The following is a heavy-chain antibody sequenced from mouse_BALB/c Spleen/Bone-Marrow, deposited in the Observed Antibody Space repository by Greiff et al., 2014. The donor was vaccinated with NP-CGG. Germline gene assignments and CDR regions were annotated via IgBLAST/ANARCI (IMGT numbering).Heavy chain of an antibody. CDR1: GFNIEDTY. CDR2: IDPANGNT. D-gene: IGHD1-1*01. V-gene: IGHV14-3*02. Sequence: VQLQQSGAELVKPGASVKLSCTASGFNIEDTYMHWVKQRPEQGLEWIGRIDPANGNTKYDPKFQGKATITADTSSNTAYLQLSSLTSEDTAVYYCARYNYGSSQFAYWGQGTLVTVSA. J-gene: IGHJ3*01. CDR3: ARYNYGSSQFAY.